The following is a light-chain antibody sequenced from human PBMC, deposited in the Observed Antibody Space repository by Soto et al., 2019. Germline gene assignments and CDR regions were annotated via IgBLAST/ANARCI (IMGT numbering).Light chain of an antibody. V-gene: IGLV2-14*01. J-gene: IGLJ3*02. Sequence: QSVLTQPASVSGSPGQSITISCTGTSRDVGGYNYVSWYQQHPSKAPKLMIYEVSNRPSGVSNRFSGSKSGNTASLTISGLQAADEADYYCTSYTSSSTLRVFGGGTKLTVL. CDR3: TSYTSSSTLRV. CDR1: SRDVGGYNY. CDR2: EVS.